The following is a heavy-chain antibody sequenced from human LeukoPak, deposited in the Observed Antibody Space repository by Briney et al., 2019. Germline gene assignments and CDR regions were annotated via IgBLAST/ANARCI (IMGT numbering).Heavy chain of an antibody. J-gene: IGHJ4*02. CDR1: GYTFTNLD. D-gene: IGHD1-1*01. CDR2: MSPNSGDT. V-gene: IGHV1-8*01. Sequence: ASVKVSCKTSGYTFTNLDINWLRQAPGQGLEWMGWMSPNSGDTGYAQKFQGRVSMTRDTSMSTAYMELSSLRSEDTAVYYCASNPPNTGDFYYWGLGSLVTVSS. CDR3: ASNPPNTGDFYY.